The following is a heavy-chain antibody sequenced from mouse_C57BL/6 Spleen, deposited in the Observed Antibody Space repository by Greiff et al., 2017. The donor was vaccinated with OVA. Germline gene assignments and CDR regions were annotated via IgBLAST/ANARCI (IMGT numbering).Heavy chain of an antibody. D-gene: IGHD4-1*01. Sequence: QVQLKQSGAELVRPGASVKLSCKASGYTFTDYYINWVKQRPGQGLEWIARIYPGSGNTYYNEKFKGKATLTAEKSSSTAYMQLSSLTSEDSAVYFCARDWDEGAWFAYWGQGTLVTVSA. V-gene: IGHV1-76*01. CDR2: IYPGSGNT. CDR1: GYTFTDYY. CDR3: ARDWDEGAWFAY. J-gene: IGHJ3*01.